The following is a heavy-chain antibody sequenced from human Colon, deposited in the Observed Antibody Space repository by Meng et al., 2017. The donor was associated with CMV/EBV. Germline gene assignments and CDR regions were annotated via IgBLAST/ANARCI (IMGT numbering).Heavy chain of an antibody. CDR1: GGSITDYY. J-gene: IGHJ5*02. CDR3: ARGPIAARADL. V-gene: IGHV4-59*01. Sequence: ATLSLTCAVSGGSITDYYWHWLRQSPGKGLEWIGYIHYTGLTNYSPSLKSRVTMAVDTSKNQLSLKLTSVTAADTAVFYCARGPIAARADLWGQGALVTVSS. CDR2: IHYTGLT. D-gene: IGHD6-25*01.